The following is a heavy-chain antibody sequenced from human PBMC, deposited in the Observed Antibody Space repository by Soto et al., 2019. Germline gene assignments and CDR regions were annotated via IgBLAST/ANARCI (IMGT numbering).Heavy chain of an antibody. CDR2: IYSGGYT. D-gene: IGHD3-16*01. CDR1: GFTVSNNY. CDR3: ATQGGGGGY. V-gene: IGHV3-53*01. J-gene: IGHJ4*02. Sequence: EVQLVESGGGLIQPGGSLRLSCAVSGFTVSNNYMSWVRQAPGKGLEGVSVIYSGGYTAYGDSVKGRFTISRDNSKNTVHLQTKKRRTDASAVYEIATQGGGGGYWGQGTLVTVSS.